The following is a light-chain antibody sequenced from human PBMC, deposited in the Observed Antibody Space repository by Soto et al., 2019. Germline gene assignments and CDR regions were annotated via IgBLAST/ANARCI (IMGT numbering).Light chain of an antibody. V-gene: IGKV1-5*01. J-gene: IGKJ4*01. Sequence: DIQMIQSPATLSASVGDRITITCRASENIFKYVAWYQQTSGSAPNLLIYAASDLESGVPSRFSGSGSGTEFSLTIDNLQPNDSATYYCQHYNTRSIAFGGCTKVDVK. CDR2: AAS. CDR1: ENIFKY. CDR3: QHYNTRSIA.